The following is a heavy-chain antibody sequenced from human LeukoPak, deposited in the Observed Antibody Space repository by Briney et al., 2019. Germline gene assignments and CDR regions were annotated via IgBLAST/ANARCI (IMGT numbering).Heavy chain of an antibody. V-gene: IGHV4-34*01. CDR3: ARGGDGYNYFDY. D-gene: IGHD5-24*01. CDR1: GGSFSGYY. J-gene: IGHJ4*02. Sequence: PSETLSFTCAVYGGSFSGYYWSWIRQPPGKGLEWIGEIKHSGSTNYNPSLKSRVTISLDTSKNQFSLKVSSVTAADTAVYYCARGGDGYNYFDYWGQGTLVTVSS. CDR2: IKHSGST.